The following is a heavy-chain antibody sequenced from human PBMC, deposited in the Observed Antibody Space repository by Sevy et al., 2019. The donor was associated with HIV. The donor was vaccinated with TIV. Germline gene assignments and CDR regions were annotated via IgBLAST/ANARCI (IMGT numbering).Heavy chain of an antibody. CDR1: GFTFSDHY. CDR2: IRDKDNSPTT. Sequence: GGSLRLSCAASGFTFSDHYMDWVRQAPGKGLEWVGRIRDKDNSPTTEYSPFVNGECTISRDDSKKSLYLQLNSLKTEDTAVYYCARVRGSSWYESYFDYWGQGTLVTVSS. V-gene: IGHV3-72*01. J-gene: IGHJ4*02. CDR3: ARVRGSSWYESYFDY. D-gene: IGHD6-13*01.